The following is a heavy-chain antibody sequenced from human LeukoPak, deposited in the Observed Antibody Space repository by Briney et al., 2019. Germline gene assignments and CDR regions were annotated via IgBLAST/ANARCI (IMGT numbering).Heavy chain of an antibody. CDR3: AREGGSGWSMQGIFDP. CDR1: GFTFSSYN. J-gene: IGHJ5*02. V-gene: IGHV3-21*01. CDR2: ITSGSSYI. Sequence: GGSLRLSCAASGFTFSSYNMNWVRQAPGQGLEWVSSITSGSSYIYYADSVKGRFTISRDNAKSSLYLQMNSLRAEDTAVYYCAREGGSGWSMQGIFDPWGQGTLVAVSS. D-gene: IGHD6-19*01.